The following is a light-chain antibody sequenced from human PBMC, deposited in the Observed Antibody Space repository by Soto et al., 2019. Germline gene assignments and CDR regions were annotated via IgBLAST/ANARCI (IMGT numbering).Light chain of an antibody. V-gene: IGLV2-23*01. CDR3: CSYAGSSTFYV. CDR1: GSDVGSFDL. CDR2: EGS. J-gene: IGLJ1*01. Sequence: QSVLTQPASVSGSPEQSITISCTGPGSDVGSFDLVSWYQQHPGKAPKLIIFEGSKRPSGVSNRFSGSKSGNTASLTISGLQAEDEADYYCCSYAGSSTFYVFGTGTKVTVL.